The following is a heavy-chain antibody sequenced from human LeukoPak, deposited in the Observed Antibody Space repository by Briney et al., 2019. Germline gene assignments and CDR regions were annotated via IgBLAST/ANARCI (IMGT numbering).Heavy chain of an antibody. V-gene: IGHV4-59*01. D-gene: IGHD6-19*01. CDR1: GGSISGYY. CDR2: IYYSRST. CDR3: ARETGSPGAVAGLFDY. J-gene: IGHJ4*02. Sequence: SETLSLTCTVSGGSISGYYWSWIRQPPGKGLEWIGYIYYSRSTNYNPSLKSQVTISVDTSKNQFSLKLNSVTAADTALYYCARETGSPGAVAGLFDYWGQGTLVTVSS.